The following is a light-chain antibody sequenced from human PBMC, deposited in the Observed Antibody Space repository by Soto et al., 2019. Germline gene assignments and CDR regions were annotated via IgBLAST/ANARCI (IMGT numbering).Light chain of an antibody. V-gene: IGKV3-11*01. J-gene: IGKJ5*01. CDR2: DAS. CDR1: QSVSRY. Sequence: EIVLTQSPGTLSLSPGEGATLSCRASQSVSRYLAWYQQKPGQAPRLLIYDASNRATGIPARFSGSGSGTDFTLTISRLEPEDFAVYYCQQRSNWPITFGQGTRLEIK. CDR3: QQRSNWPIT.